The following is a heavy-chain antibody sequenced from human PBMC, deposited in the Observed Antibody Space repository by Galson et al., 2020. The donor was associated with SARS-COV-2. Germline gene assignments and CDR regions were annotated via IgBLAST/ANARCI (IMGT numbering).Heavy chain of an antibody. CDR1: GFSFSTYA. D-gene: IGHD2-15*01. CDR3: ARDGGGSRGRDYYYGMDV. V-gene: IGHV3-21*06. Sequence: KIGESLKISCATSGFSFSTYAMNWVRQAPGKGLEWVSSISSTSKYIYYADSVKGRFTISRDNAKNSLSLQMNSLRAEDSAVYYCARDGGGSRGRDYYYGMDVWGQGTTVTVSS. CDR2: ISSTSKYI. J-gene: IGHJ6*02.